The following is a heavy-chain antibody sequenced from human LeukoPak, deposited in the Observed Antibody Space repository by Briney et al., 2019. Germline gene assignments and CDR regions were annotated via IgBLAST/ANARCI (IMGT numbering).Heavy chain of an antibody. CDR1: GGTFSSYA. J-gene: IGHJ5*02. D-gene: IGHD4-17*01. CDR3: ARVRDYGDYESWFDP. Sequence: GASVKVSCKASGGTFSSYAISWVRQAPGQGLEWMGGIIPIFGTANYAQKFQGRVTITADKSTSTAYMELGSLRSEDTAVYYCARVRDYGDYESWFDPWGQGTLVTVSS. V-gene: IGHV1-69*06. CDR2: IIPIFGTA.